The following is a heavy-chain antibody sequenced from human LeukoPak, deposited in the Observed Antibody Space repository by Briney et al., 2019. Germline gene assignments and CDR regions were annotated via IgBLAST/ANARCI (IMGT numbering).Heavy chain of an antibody. CDR2: IYHSGST. J-gene: IGHJ4*02. Sequence: SETLSLTCTVSGGSISSGSYYWSWIRQPPGKGLEWIGSIYHSGSTYYNPSLKSRVTISLDTSENQFSLKLTSVTAADTAVYYCARDLYSSGWGYFDYWGQGTLVTVSS. CDR1: GGSISSGSYY. CDR3: ARDLYSSGWGYFDY. V-gene: IGHV4-39*07. D-gene: IGHD6-19*01.